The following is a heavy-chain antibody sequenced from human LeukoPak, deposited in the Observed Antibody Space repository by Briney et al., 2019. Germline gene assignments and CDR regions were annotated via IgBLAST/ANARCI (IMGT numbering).Heavy chain of an antibody. CDR1: GGTFSSYA. CDR3: ARAYNPFDY. CDR2: INPNSGGT. Sequence: GASVKVSCKASGGTFSSYAISWVRQAPGQGLEWMGWINPNSGGTNYAQKFQGRVTMTRDTSISTAYMELSRLRSDDTAVYYCARAYNPFDYWGQGTLVTVSS. D-gene: IGHD1-1*01. V-gene: IGHV1-2*02. J-gene: IGHJ4*02.